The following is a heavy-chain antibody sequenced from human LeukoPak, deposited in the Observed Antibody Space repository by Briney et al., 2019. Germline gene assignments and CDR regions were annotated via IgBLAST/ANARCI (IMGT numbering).Heavy chain of an antibody. CDR2: INPNSGGT. J-gene: IGHJ4*02. D-gene: IGHD4-23*01. V-gene: IGHV1-2*02. Sequence: ASVKVSCKASGYTFTGYYMHWVRQAPGQGLEGMGWINPNSGGTNYAQKFQGRVTMTRDTSISTAYMELSRLRSDDTAVYYCARWDYGGNSVDYWGQGTLVTVSS. CDR1: GYTFTGYY. CDR3: ARWDYGGNSVDY.